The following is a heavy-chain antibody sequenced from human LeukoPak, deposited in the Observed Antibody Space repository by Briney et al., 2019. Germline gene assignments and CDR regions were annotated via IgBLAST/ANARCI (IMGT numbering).Heavy chain of an antibody. D-gene: IGHD2-21*01. CDR2: IIPIFGTA. Sequence: ASVKVSCKASGGTFSSYAISWVRQAPGQGREWMGGIIPIFGTADYAQKFQGRVTITADESTSTAYMELSSLRSEDTAVYYCWGGGWKMPFDYWGQGTLVTVSS. CDR1: GGTFSSYA. V-gene: IGHV1-69*13. CDR3: WGGGWKMPFDY. J-gene: IGHJ4*02.